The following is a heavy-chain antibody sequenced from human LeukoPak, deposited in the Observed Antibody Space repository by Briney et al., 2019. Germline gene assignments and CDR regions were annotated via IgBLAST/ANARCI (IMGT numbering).Heavy chain of an antibody. V-gene: IGHV3-33*01. CDR1: GFTFSSYG. CDR2: IWYDGSNK. Sequence: GGSLRLSCAASGFTFSSYGMHWVRQAPGKGLEWVAVIWYDGSNKHYADSVKGRFTISRDNSKNTLYLQMNSLRAEDTAVYYCARDYCSGGSCYSVGYWGQGTLVTVSS. CDR3: ARDYCSGGSCYSVGY. J-gene: IGHJ4*02. D-gene: IGHD2-15*01.